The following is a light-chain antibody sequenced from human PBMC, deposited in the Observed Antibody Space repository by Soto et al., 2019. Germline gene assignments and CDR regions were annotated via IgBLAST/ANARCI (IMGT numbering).Light chain of an antibody. CDR2: GAS. CDR1: QSVSSSY. J-gene: IGKJ5*01. Sequence: ENVLTQSPGTLAFTPGERATLSCRASQSVSSSYLAWYQQKPGQAPRLLIYGASSRATGIPDRFSGSGSGTDFTLTISRLEPEDFAVYYCQQYGSSPRITFGQGTRLEIK. CDR3: QQYGSSPRIT. V-gene: IGKV3-20*01.